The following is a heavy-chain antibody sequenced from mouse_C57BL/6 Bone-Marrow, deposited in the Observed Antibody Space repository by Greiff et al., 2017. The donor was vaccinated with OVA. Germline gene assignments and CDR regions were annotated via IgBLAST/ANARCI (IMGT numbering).Heavy chain of an antibody. V-gene: IGHV1-39*01. Sequence: VQLKESGPELVKPGTSVKISCKASGYSFTDYNMNWVKQSNGKSLEWIGVINPNYGTTSYNQKFKGKATLTVDQSSSTAYMQLNSLTSEDSAVYYCARGDYYGSWFAYWGQGTLVTVSA. CDR2: INPNYGTT. J-gene: IGHJ3*01. D-gene: IGHD1-1*01. CDR3: ARGDYYGSWFAY. CDR1: GYSFTDYN.